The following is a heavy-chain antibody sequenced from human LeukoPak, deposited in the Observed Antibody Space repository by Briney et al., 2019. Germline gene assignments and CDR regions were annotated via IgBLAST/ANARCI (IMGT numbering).Heavy chain of an antibody. CDR3: ARGRGREGYTYGYSWFDP. D-gene: IGHD5-18*01. CDR1: GFTFSDYY. J-gene: IGHJ5*02. Sequence: GGSLRLSCAASGFTFSDYYMSWIRQAPGKGLERVSYISSSSSYTNYADSVKGRFTISRDNAKNTLYLQMNSLRAEDTAVYYCARGRGREGYTYGYSWFDPWGQGTLVTVSS. CDR2: ISSSSSYT. V-gene: IGHV3-11*05.